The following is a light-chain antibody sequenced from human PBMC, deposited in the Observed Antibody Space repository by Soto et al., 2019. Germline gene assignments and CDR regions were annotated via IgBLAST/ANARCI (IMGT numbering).Light chain of an antibody. CDR1: SSDVGGYNY. CDR2: AVS. CDR3: SSYTGSSTYVV. V-gene: IGLV2-14*01. J-gene: IGLJ2*01. Sequence: QSALTQPASVSGSPGQSITISCTGTSSDVGGYNYVSWYQQHPGKAPKLMIYAVSNRPSGVSNRFSGSKSANTASLTISGLQAEEEADYYCSSYTGSSTYVVFGGGTKLTVL.